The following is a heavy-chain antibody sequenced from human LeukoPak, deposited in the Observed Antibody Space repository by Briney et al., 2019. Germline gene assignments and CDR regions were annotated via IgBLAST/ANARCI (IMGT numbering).Heavy chain of an antibody. CDR3: AGGYSYVNYYFDY. J-gene: IGHJ4*02. D-gene: IGHD5-18*01. CDR2: IYYSGST. Sequence: SETLSLTCTVSGGSISSYYWSWIRQPPGKGLEWIGYIYYSGSTNYNPSLKSRVTISVDTSKNQFSLKLSSVTAADTAVYYCAGGYSYVNYYFDYWGQGTLVTVSS. CDR1: GGSISSYY. V-gene: IGHV4-59*08.